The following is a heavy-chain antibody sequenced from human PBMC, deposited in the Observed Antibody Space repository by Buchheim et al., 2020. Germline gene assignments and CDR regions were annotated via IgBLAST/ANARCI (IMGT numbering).Heavy chain of an antibody. Sequence: EVQLLESGGGLVQSGGSLRLSCAASGFTFISYAMSWVRQAPGKGLEWVSSISAAGGSTYYADSVKGRFTISRDNSQNTLYLQMNSLRAEDTAVYYCAKGSAFRDSLFDVWGQGT. CDR3: AKGSAFRDSLFDV. CDR2: ISAAGGST. J-gene: IGHJ3*01. CDR1: GFTFISYA. V-gene: IGHV3-23*01. D-gene: IGHD2/OR15-2a*01.